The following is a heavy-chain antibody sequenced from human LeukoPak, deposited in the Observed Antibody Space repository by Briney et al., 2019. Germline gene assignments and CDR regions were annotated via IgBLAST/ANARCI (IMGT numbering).Heavy chain of an antibody. D-gene: IGHD4-17*01. CDR2: IYYSGST. CDR3: ARGPTVTGDAFDI. J-gene: IGHJ3*02. V-gene: IGHV4-59*01. Sequence: PSETLSLTCTVSGGSISSYFWTWIRQPPGKGLEWIGYIYYSGSTNYSPSLKSRVTISVDTSKNQFSLNLTSVTAADTAVYYCARGPTVTGDAFDIWGQGTMVTVSS. CDR1: GGSISSYF.